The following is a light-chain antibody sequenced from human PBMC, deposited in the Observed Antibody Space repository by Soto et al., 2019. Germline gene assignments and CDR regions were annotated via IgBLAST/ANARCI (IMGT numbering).Light chain of an antibody. CDR1: QGIANY. Sequence: DIQMTQSPSSLSASVGNRVTISSRASQGIANYLAWYQQKPGKVPELLIYAASTLPSRVPARLIGSGSGTDFTLTISSLQPEDVASYYCQKYSSAPWTFGQGTQVEIK. V-gene: IGKV1-27*01. CDR2: AAS. CDR3: QKYSSAPWT. J-gene: IGKJ1*01.